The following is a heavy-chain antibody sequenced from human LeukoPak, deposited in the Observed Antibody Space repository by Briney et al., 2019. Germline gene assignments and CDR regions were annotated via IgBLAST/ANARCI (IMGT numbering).Heavy chain of an antibody. V-gene: IGHV3-48*04. D-gene: IGHD2-15*01. CDR1: GFTLSTYT. CDR2: ISSSSTI. CDR3: ARDLGGGSCL. J-gene: IGHJ4*02. Sequence: GGSLRLSCAASGFTLSTYTMNWVRQAPGKGLQWFSYISSSSTIYYADSVKGRFTISRDNAKNSLFLQMNSLRVEDMAVYYCARDLGGGSCLWGQGTLVTVSS.